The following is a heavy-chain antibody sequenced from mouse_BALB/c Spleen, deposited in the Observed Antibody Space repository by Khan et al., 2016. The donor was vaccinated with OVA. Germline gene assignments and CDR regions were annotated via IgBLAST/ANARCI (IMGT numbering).Heavy chain of an antibody. CDR1: GYSITSDYA. J-gene: IGHJ3*01. Sequence: EVQLQESGPGLVKPSQSLSLTCTVTGYSITSDYAWHWIRQFPGNKLEWMGYISYSGSTSKKPSLKIRISITRDTSKNQFFLQLNSVTTEDTATYYCVRGRAYWGQGTLVTVSA. CDR3: VRGRAY. CDR2: ISYSGST. V-gene: IGHV3-2*02.